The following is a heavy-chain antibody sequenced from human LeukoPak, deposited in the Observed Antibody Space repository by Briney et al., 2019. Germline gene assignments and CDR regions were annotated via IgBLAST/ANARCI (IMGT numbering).Heavy chain of an antibody. D-gene: IGHD3-22*01. CDR2: ISYDGSNK. Sequence: GGSLRLSCAASGLMFSSYGMHWVRQAPGKGLEWVAVISYDGSNKYYADSVKGRFTISRDNSKNTLYLQMNSLRAEDTAVYYCAKDGSSGYYYGMDVWGQGTTVTVSS. J-gene: IGHJ6*02. CDR1: GLMFSSYG. V-gene: IGHV3-30*18. CDR3: AKDGSSGYYYGMDV.